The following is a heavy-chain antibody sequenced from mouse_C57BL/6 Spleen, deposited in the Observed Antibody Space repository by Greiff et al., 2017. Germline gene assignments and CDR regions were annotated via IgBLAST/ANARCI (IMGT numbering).Heavy chain of an antibody. J-gene: IGHJ4*01. D-gene: IGHD1-1*01. V-gene: IGHV2-6-1*01. CDR1: GFSLTSYG. CDR2: IWSDGST. Sequence: VQGVESGPGLVAPSQSLSITCTVSGFSLTSYGVHWVRQPPGKGLGWLVVIWSDGSTTYNTARKSRLSISKDNSKSQVFLQMNSLQTDDTAMYYCARQGSSYVEAMDYWGQGTSVTVAS. CDR3: ARQGSSYVEAMDY.